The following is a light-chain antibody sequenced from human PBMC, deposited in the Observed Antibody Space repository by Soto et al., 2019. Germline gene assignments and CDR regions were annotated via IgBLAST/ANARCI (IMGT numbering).Light chain of an antibody. V-gene: IGLV2-8*01. J-gene: IGLJ2*01. CDR3: ASHAGRSTL. Sequence: QSALTQPPSASGSPGQSVTISCTGTSSDVGAYNYVAWFQQYPGKAPKLIIYDVHERPSGVPDRFSGSKSGNTASLTVSGLQAEDEADYYCASHAGRSTLFGGGIQLTVL. CDR2: DVH. CDR1: SSDVGAYNY.